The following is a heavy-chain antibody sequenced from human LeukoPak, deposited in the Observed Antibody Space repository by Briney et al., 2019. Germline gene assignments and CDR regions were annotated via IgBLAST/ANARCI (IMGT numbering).Heavy chain of an antibody. D-gene: IGHD6-19*01. CDR1: GYTFTSYA. CDR2: XNXNSGGT. CDR3: AREDNLGSGSSPNDY. J-gene: IGHJ4*02. Sequence: ASVTVSCKASGYTFTSYAMHWVRQAPGQGXXXXXXXNXNSGGTNXXXXXXXXXXMTSDTSISTXXMELSRLRSDDTAVYYCAREDNLGSGSSPNDYWGQGTLVTVSS. V-gene: IGHV1-2*02.